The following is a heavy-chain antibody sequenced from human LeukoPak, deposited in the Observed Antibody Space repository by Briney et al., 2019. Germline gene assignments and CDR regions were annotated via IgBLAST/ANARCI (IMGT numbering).Heavy chain of an antibody. Sequence: SETLSLTCTVSGGSISGFYWSWVRQPAGKGLEWIGRIYTSGSTNYNPSLKSRVTMSVDTSKNQFYLKLSSVTAADTAVYYCARGYSAGWYYFDYWGQGTLVTVSS. V-gene: IGHV4-4*07. CDR3: ARGYSAGWYYFDY. CDR2: IYTSGST. CDR1: GGSISGFY. J-gene: IGHJ4*02. D-gene: IGHD6-19*01.